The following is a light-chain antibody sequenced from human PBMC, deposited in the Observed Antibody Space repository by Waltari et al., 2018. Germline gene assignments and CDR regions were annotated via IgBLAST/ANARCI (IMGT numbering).Light chain of an antibody. V-gene: IGKV3-20*01. J-gene: IGKJ3*01. Sequence: EIVLTQSPGTLSLSRGESATLSCRASQSVSSIYLAWYQQKPGQAPRLLIYGASSRATGIPDRFSGSGSGTDFTLTISRLEPEDFAVYYCQQFGGSPPHITFGPGTKVDIK. CDR2: GAS. CDR1: QSVSSIY. CDR3: QQFGGSPPHIT.